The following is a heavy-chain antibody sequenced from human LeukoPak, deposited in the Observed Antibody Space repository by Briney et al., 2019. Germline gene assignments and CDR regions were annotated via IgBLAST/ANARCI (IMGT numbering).Heavy chain of an antibody. J-gene: IGHJ4*02. V-gene: IGHV3-48*04. D-gene: IGHD3-22*01. CDR1: GFSFSSYS. Sequence: PGGSLRLSCAASGFSFSSYSMNWVRQAPGKGLEWVSYMSSSSQTIYYADSVRGRFTISRDNAKNSLYLQMDSLRADDTAVYYCARDSYSDSSGYWGYFDYWGQGTLVTVSS. CDR2: MSSSSQTI. CDR3: ARDSYSDSSGYWGYFDY.